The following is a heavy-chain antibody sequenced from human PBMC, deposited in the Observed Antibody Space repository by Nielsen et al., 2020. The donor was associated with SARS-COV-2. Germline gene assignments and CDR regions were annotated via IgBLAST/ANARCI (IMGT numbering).Heavy chain of an antibody. CDR1: GFTFSGYG. Sequence: GESLKISCTTSGFTFSGYGMHWVRQAPGTGLESVAFIRYDGSNKYYADPVKGRFTISRDNSKNTLYLQMNSLRPEDTAVYYCARGTWNDFYNWIDPWGQGTLVTVSS. CDR2: IRYDGSNK. CDR3: ARGTWNDFYNWIDP. D-gene: IGHD1-1*01. V-gene: IGHV3-30*02. J-gene: IGHJ5*02.